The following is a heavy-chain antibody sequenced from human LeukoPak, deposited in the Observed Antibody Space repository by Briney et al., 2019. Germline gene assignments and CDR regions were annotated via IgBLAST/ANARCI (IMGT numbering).Heavy chain of an antibody. CDR3: ATLWDPVAGTTQPLL. J-gene: IGHJ4*02. Sequence: PGGSLRLSCAASGFTFSSYSMNWVRQAPGKGLEWVSSISSSSSYIYYADSVKGRFTISRDNANNSLYLQMNSLRVEDTAVYYCATLWDPVAGTTQPLLWGQGTLVTVSS. V-gene: IGHV3-21*01. CDR1: GFTFSSYS. CDR2: ISSSSSYI. D-gene: IGHD6-19*01.